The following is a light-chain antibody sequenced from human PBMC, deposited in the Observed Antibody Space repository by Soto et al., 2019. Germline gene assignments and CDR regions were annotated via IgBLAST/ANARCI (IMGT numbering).Light chain of an antibody. Sequence: QSALTQAASVSGSPGQSITISCTGISSDIGAYHYVSWYQQRPGKAPKVLIYAVNNRPSGISDRFSGSKSGNTASLTISGLQAEDEAVYYCNSYTNSDTVIFGGGTQLTVL. CDR1: SSDIGAYHY. CDR2: AVN. V-gene: IGLV2-14*01. CDR3: NSYTNSDTVI. J-gene: IGLJ2*01.